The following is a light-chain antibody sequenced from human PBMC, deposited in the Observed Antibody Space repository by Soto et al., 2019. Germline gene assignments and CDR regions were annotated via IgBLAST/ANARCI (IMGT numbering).Light chain of an antibody. Sequence: EIVLTQSPATLSLSPGERATLSCRASQSVSSYLAWYQQKPGQAPRLLIYAASNRATGIPARFSGSASRTDCSLTISSLEPEDFEVYYCQQSSNWPFTFGPGTTVHIK. V-gene: IGKV3-11*01. CDR1: QSVSSY. CDR3: QQSSNWPFT. J-gene: IGKJ3*01. CDR2: AAS.